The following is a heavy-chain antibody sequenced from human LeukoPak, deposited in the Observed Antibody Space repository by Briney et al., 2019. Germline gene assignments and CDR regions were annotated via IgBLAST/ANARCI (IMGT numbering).Heavy chain of an antibody. Sequence: GGSLRLSCAASGFNFSYYAIHWLRQAPGKGLEWVTVVSYDGKKQYYRDSVKGRFTISRDNAKNSLYLQMNSLRAEDTAVYYCAREGDDYVRIDAFDIWGQGTIVTVSS. V-gene: IGHV3-30*03. D-gene: IGHD4-17*01. CDR2: VSYDGKKQ. CDR3: AREGDDYVRIDAFDI. CDR1: GFNFSYYA. J-gene: IGHJ3*02.